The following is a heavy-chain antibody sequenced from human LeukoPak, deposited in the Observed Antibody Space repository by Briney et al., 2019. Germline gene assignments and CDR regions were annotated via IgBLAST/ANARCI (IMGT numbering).Heavy chain of an antibody. D-gene: IGHD5-18*01. J-gene: IGHJ4*02. CDR3: APGAAMEVGYFDY. CDR2: ISYDGSNK. Sequence: EGSLRLSCAASGFTFSSYGMHWVRQAPGKGLEWVAVISYDGSNKYYADSVKGRFTISRDNSKNTLYLQMNSLRAEDTAVYYCAPGAAMEVGYFDYWGQGTLVTVSS. CDR1: GFTFSSYG. V-gene: IGHV3-30*03.